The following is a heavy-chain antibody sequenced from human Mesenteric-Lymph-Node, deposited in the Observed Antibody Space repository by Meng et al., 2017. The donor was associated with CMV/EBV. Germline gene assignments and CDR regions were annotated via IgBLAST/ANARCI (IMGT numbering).Heavy chain of an antibody. CDR1: ISSRNW. J-gene: IGHJ5*01. V-gene: IGHV4-4*02. CDR3: ARDGRGYFGAGSFSWFDS. Sequence: ISSRNWWSWVRKTPGKGLEWIAEIYHRGITNYNPSLKSRVNISVDISKNQFSPRLTSVTAADTAVYYCARDGRGYFGAGSFSWFDSWGQGTLVTVSS. CDR2: IYHRGIT. D-gene: IGHD3-10*01.